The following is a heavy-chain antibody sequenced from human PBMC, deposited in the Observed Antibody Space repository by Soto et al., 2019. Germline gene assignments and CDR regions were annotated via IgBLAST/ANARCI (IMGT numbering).Heavy chain of an antibody. V-gene: IGHV4-31*03. CDR2: IYYSGST. J-gene: IGHJ4*02. D-gene: IGHD2-15*01. CDR3: ATSYCSGGSCYTLYLDY. CDR1: GGSISSGGYY. Sequence: SETLSLTCTVSGGSISSGGYYWSWIRQHPGKGLEWIGYIYYSGSTYYNPSLKSRVTISVDTSRNQFSPKLSSVTAADTAVYYCATSYCSGGSCYTLYLDYWGQGTMVTVSS.